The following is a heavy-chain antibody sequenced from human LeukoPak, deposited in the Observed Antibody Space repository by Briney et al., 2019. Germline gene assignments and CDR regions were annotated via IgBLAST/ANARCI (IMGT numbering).Heavy chain of an antibody. CDR3: AKLATSDTGDTY. CDR2: INPSGDST. V-gene: IGHV1-46*01. CDR1: GYTFTINH. Sequence: GASVKVSCKASGYTFTINHIHWVRQAPGQGLEWMGVINPSGDSTTYAQNFQGRVTMTRDTSTSTVYMELRSLRSEDTAIYYCAKLATSDTGDTYWGQGTLVTVSS. J-gene: IGHJ4*02. D-gene: IGHD3-3*02.